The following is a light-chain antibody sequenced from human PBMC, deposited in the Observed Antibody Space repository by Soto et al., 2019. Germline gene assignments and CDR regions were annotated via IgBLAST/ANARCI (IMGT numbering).Light chain of an antibody. CDR2: AAS. V-gene: IGKV1-39*01. CDR1: QDISSY. J-gene: IGKJ2*01. CDR3: QQSYITPPYT. Sequence: IQVTQSPSSLSASVGDRVTITCRASQDISSYLAWYQQKPGKAPTLLIYAASTLQSGVPSRFSGSGFGTDFTLTISSLQAEDFATYFCQQSYITPPYTFGPGTKLEIK.